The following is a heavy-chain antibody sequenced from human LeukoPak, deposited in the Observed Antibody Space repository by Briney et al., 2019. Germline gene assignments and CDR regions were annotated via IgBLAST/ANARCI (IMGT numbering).Heavy chain of an antibody. CDR3: ARGAIYGSGSYSWFDP. CDR2: INHSGST. J-gene: IGHJ5*02. D-gene: IGHD3-10*01. CDR1: GGSFSGYY. V-gene: IGHV4-34*01. Sequence: SETLSLTCAVYGGSFSGYYWSWIRQPPGKGLEWIGEINHSGSTNYNPSLKSRVTISVDTSKNQFSLKLSSVTAADTAVYYCARGAIYGSGSYSWFDPWGRGTLVTVSS.